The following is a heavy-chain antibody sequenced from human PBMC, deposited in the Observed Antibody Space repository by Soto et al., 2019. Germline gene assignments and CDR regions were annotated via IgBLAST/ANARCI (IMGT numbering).Heavy chain of an antibody. Sequence: ASVKVSCKASGYTFTSYDINWVRQATGQGLEWMGWMNPNSGNTGYAQKFQGRVTMTRNTSISTAYMELSSLRSEDTAVYYCATSNLAAAGSYDYWGQGTLVTVSS. CDR3: ATSNLAAAGSYDY. CDR2: MNPNSGNT. V-gene: IGHV1-8*01. CDR1: GYTFTSYD. D-gene: IGHD6-13*01. J-gene: IGHJ4*02.